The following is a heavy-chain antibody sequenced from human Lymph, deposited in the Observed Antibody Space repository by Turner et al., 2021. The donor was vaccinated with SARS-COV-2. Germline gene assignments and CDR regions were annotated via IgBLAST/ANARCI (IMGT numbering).Heavy chain of an antibody. CDR1: GFTVSSNY. V-gene: IGHV3-53*01. D-gene: IGHD4-17*01. J-gene: IGHJ4*02. CDR3: ARVLPYGDYFDY. Sequence: EVQLMESGGGLLQPGGSLRLSCAASGFTVSSNYMTWVRQAPGKGLEWVSLIYSGGSTYYADSVKGRFTISRDNSKNTLYLQMNSLRADDTAVYYCARVLPYGDYFDYWGQGTLVTVSS. CDR2: IYSGGST.